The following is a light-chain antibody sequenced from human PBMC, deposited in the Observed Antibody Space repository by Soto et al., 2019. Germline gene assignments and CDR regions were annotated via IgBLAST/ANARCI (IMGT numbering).Light chain of an antibody. J-gene: IGKJ1*01. V-gene: IGKV1-39*01. CDR3: RQSYSTPWW. Sequence: DIQMTQSPSSLSATVVYRVTITCRASQSISSYLNWYQQKPGKAPKLLIYAASSLQSGVPSRFSGSGSGTDFTLTISSLQPEDFATYYCRQSYSTPWWFGQGTKVDIK. CDR2: AAS. CDR1: QSISSY.